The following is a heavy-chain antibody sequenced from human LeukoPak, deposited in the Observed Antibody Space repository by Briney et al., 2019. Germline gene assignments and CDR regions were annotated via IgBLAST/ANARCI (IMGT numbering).Heavy chain of an antibody. J-gene: IGHJ4*02. CDR3: ARAPRYSGSPYYFDY. CDR1: GGSFSGYY. D-gene: IGHD1-26*01. V-gene: IGHV4-34*01. Sequence: SETLSLTCAVYGGSFSGYYWSWIRQPPGKGLEWIGEINHSGSTNYNLSLKSRVTISVDTSKNQFSLKLSSVTAADTAVYYCARAPRYSGSPYYFDYWGQGTLVTVSS. CDR2: INHSGST.